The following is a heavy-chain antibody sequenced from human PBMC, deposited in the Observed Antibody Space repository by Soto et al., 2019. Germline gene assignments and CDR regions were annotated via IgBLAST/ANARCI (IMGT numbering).Heavy chain of an antibody. J-gene: IGHJ4*02. Sequence: QVHLVQSGAEGKKPGASVNVSCQASGSITNHHMHWVRQAPGQGLEWMGIFNPSGLSTTYAQKFQGRVTITRDTSTSTVYMELSSLTSEDTAVYFCAKVTHRGPIAVAGPLGSWGQGTLVIVSS. V-gene: IGHV1-46*01. D-gene: IGHD6-19*01. CDR3: AKVTHRGPIAVAGPLGS. CDR2: FNPSGLST. CDR1: GSITNHH.